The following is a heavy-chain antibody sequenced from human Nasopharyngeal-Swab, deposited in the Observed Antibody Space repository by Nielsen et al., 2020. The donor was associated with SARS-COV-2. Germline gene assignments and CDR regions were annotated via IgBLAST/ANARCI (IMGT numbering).Heavy chain of an antibody. CDR2: MSHDGSNE. CDR1: GFRFSSYG. V-gene: IGHV3-30*18. D-gene: IGHD4-23*01. CDR3: AKFLTVTPVVTFSYGMDV. Sequence: GGSLRLSCAASGFRFSSYGMNWVRQAAGKGLERVAVMSHDGSNEDYADSVKGRFTVSRDNSKNLFYLQMNSLRVEDTAVYFCAKFLTVTPVVTFSYGMDVWGQGTTVTVSS. J-gene: IGHJ6*02.